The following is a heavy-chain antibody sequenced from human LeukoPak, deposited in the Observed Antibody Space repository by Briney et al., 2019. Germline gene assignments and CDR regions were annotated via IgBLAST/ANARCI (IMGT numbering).Heavy chain of an antibody. J-gene: IGHJ4*02. CDR1: GYTFTGYY. Sequence: ASVKVSCKASGYTFTGYYMHWVRQAPGQGLEWMGWINPNSGGTNYAQKFQGRVTMTRDTSISTAYMELSRLRSDDTAVYYCARETFRGVPRYYFDYWGQGTLVTVSS. CDR2: INPNSGGT. V-gene: IGHV1-2*02. CDR3: ARETFRGVPRYYFDY. D-gene: IGHD3-10*01.